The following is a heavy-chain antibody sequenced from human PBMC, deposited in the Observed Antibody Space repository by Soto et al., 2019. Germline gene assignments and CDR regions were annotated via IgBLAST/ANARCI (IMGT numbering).Heavy chain of an antibody. D-gene: IGHD2-21*02. J-gene: IGHJ6*02. CDR1: GFTFSSYA. V-gene: IGHV3-23*01. CDR2: ISGSGGST. Sequence: PGGSLRLSCAASGFTFSSYAMSWVRQAPGKGLEWVSAISGSGGSTYYADSVKGRFTISRDNSKNTLYLQMNSLRAEDTAVYYCANLGEDRYSLYYYYGMDVWGQGTTVTVSS. CDR3: ANLGEDRYSLYYYYGMDV.